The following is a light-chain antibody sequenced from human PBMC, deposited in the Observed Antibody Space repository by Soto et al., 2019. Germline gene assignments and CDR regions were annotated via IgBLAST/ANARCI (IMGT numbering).Light chain of an antibody. CDR1: SNDVGGYNY. V-gene: IGLV2-14*01. J-gene: IGLJ2*01. CDR2: DVS. Sequence: QSAPTQPASVSGSPGQSITISCTGSSNDVGGYNYVSWYQQHPGKAPKLMIYDVSNRPSGVSNRFSGSKSGNTASLTISGLQAEDEADYYCSSYTSSSTVVFGGGTKLTVL. CDR3: SSYTSSSTVV.